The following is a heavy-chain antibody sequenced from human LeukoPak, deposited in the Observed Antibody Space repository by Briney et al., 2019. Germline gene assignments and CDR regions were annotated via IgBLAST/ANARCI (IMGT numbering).Heavy chain of an antibody. V-gene: IGHV4-4*07. CDR3: ARDVAVAGREGLYS. CDR2: IYTSGST. CDR1: GGSISRFN. Sequence: SETLSLTCTLPGGSISRFNWSWIWQPAGKGLEWIGRIYTSGSTNYNPSLKSRVTISVDKSKNQFSLKLSSVTAADTAVYCCARDVAVAGREGLYSWGQGALVTVSS. J-gene: IGHJ4*02. D-gene: IGHD6-13*01.